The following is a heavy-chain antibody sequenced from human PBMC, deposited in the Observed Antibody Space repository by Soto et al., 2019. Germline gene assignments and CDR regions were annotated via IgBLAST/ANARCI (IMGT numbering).Heavy chain of an antibody. J-gene: IGHJ6*02. Sequence: GGSLRLSCAASGFTFSSYAMSWVRQAPGKGLEWVSAISGSGGSTYYADSVKGRFTISRDNSKNTLYLQMNSLRAEDTAVYYCAKTGSCWYSDYYYGMDVWCQGITVTVTS. CDR1: GFTFSSYA. V-gene: IGHV3-23*01. CDR3: AKTGSCWYSDYYYGMDV. D-gene: IGHD6-19*01. CDR2: ISGSGGST.